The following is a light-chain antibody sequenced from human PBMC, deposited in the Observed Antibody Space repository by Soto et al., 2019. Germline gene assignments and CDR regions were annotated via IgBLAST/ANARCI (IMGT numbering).Light chain of an antibody. J-gene: IGLJ1*01. V-gene: IGLV2-14*01. CDR2: DVS. Sequence: QSVLTQPDSVSWSPGQSITISCTGTSSDVGGYNYVSWYQQHPGKAPKLMIYDVSNRPSGVSNRFSGSKSGNTASLTISGLQAEDEADYYCSSYTSSSTPLYVFGTGTKVTVL. CDR1: SSDVGGYNY. CDR3: SSYTSSSTPLYV.